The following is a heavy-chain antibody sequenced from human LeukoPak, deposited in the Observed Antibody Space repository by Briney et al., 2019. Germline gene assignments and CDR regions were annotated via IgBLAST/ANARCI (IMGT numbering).Heavy chain of an antibody. J-gene: IGHJ3*02. CDR3: ARDRVVVAIDDAFDI. Sequence: GGSLRLSCAASGFTFSSYSMNWVRQAPGKGLEWVSSISSSSSYIYYADSVKGRFTISRDNAKNSLYLQMNSLRAEDTAVYYCARDRVVVAIDDAFDIWGQGTMVTVSS. V-gene: IGHV3-21*01. D-gene: IGHD1-26*01. CDR2: ISSSSSYI. CDR1: GFTFSSYS.